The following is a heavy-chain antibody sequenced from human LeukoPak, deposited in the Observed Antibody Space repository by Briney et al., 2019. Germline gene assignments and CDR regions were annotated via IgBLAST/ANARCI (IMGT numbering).Heavy chain of an antibody. CDR1: GYTFTGYY. D-gene: IGHD2-15*01. CDR3: ARVGYCSGGSCYSFDP. CDR2: INPNSGGT. J-gene: IGHJ5*02. V-gene: IGHV1-2*02. Sequence: ASVKVSCKASGYTFTGYYMHWVRQAPGQGLEWMGWINPNSGGTNSAQKFQGRVTMTRDTSISTAYMELSRLRSDDTAVYYCARVGYCSGGSCYSFDPWGQGSLVTVSS.